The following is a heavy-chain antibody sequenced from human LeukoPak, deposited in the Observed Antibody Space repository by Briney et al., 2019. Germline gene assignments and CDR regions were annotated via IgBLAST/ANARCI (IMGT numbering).Heavy chain of an antibody. Sequence: GGSLRLSCAASGFTVISSYMSWVRQAPGKGLEWVSGISGSGGSTYYADSVKGRFTISRDNSKNTLSLQMNSLRGEDTAIYYCWLGTYYNAFGHWGQGIPV. CDR1: GFTVISSY. CDR3: WLGTYYNAFGH. J-gene: IGHJ4*03. D-gene: IGHD3-10*01. V-gene: IGHV3-23*01. CDR2: ISGSGGST.